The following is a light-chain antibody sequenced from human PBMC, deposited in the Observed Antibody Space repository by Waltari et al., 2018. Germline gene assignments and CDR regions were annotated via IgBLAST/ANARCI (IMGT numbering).Light chain of an antibody. CDR2: YVN. Sequence: QSALTQPASVSGSPGQSITISCTETSSDMGGYAYVSWYQQPPGTAPKLIIYYVNKRPSGGANRFSGSKSVNTAALTTSALQHDDEADDYCSSYTSSNTFLFGTGTKVTVL. V-gene: IGLV2-14*03. CDR1: SSDMGGYAY. J-gene: IGLJ1*01. CDR3: SSYTSSNTFL.